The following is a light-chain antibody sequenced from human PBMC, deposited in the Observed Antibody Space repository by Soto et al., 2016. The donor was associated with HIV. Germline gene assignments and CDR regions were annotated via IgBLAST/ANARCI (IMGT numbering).Light chain of an antibody. Sequence: DIQMTQSPSSLSASVGDRVTITCQASHDINNYLNWYQQKPGKAPKLLISDASNLETGVPSRFSGSGSGTDFTLTISSLQPEDFATCYCQQYNSYPLTFGGGTKVEIK. V-gene: IGKV1-33*01. J-gene: IGKJ4*01. CDR2: DAS. CDR1: HDINNY. CDR3: QQYNSYPLT.